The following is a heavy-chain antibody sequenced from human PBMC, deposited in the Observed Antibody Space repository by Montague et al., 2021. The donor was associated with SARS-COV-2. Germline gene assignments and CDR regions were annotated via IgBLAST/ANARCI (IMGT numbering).Heavy chain of an antibody. J-gene: IGHJ4*02. CDR3: ASVVGNEYRFFDY. CDR1: GDSISSSTHY. D-gene: IGHD1-1*01. Sequence: TLSLTCTVSGDSISSSTHYWGWIRQPAGKGLEWIGSIYTTGGTYYNPSLKSRATISVDTSNNQFSLKLTSVTAADTAVYYCASVVGNEYRFFDYWGQGSLVTVSS. CDR2: IYTTGGT. V-gene: IGHV4-61*02.